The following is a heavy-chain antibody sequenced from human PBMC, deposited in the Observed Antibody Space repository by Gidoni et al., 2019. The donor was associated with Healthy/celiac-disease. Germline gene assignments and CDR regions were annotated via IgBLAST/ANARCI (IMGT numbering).Heavy chain of an antibody. CDR1: GGSISSYY. CDR2: IYYSGST. CDR3: ARLGAGSRGYYYGMDV. J-gene: IGHJ6*02. Sequence: QVQLQESGPGLVKPSETLSLTCTVSGGSISSYYWRWIRQPPGKGLEWIGYIYYSGSTNYNPSLKSRVTISVDTSKNQFSLKLSSVTAADTAVYYCARLGAGSRGYYYGMDVWGQGTTVTVSS. V-gene: IGHV4-59*08. D-gene: IGHD3-10*01.